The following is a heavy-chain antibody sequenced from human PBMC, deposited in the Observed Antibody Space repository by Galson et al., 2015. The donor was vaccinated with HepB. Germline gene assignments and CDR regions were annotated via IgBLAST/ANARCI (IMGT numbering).Heavy chain of an antibody. Sequence: SLRLSCAASGFTFSSYWMSWVRQAPGKGLEWVANIKQDGSEKYYVDSVKGRFTISRDNSKNTLYLQMNSLRAEDTAVYYCAREGQQLDQGFDYWGQGTLVTVSS. CDR1: GFTFSSYW. V-gene: IGHV3-7*03. J-gene: IGHJ4*02. CDR3: AREGQQLDQGFDY. CDR2: IKQDGSEK. D-gene: IGHD6-13*01.